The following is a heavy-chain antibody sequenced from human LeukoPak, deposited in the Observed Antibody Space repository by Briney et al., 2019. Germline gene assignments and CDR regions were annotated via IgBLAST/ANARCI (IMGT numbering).Heavy chain of an antibody. CDR1: GFTFDDYA. D-gene: IGHD1-7*01. CDR3: TKRGPTGTNDY. Sequence: GGSLRLSCAASGFTFDDYAMHWVRQAPGKGLVWVSRINTDGSSTTYADSVKGRFTVSRDNAKNTLYLQMNSLRADDTAIYYCTKRGPTGTNDYWGQGTLVTVSS. J-gene: IGHJ4*02. CDR2: INTDGSST. V-gene: IGHV3-74*01.